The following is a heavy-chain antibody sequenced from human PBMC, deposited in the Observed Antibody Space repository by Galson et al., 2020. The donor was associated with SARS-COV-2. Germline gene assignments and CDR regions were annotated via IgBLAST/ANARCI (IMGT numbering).Heavy chain of an antibody. CDR3: ARGPPNNTPKNHFFYGLDV. CDR2: ISSDGTTA. Sequence: GESLKISCEASGFTLSTYWIHWVRQPPGKGLEWLSRISSDGTTATYADSVKDRFTISRNNARNTLHLQMFSLRADDAAVYYCARGPPNNTPKNHFFYGLDVWGQGTTVTVSS. D-gene: IGHD2-2*02. CDR1: GFTLSTYW. J-gene: IGHJ6*02. V-gene: IGHV3-74*01.